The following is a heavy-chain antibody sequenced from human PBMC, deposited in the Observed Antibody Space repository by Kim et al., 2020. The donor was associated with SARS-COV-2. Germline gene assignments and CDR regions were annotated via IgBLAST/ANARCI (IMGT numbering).Heavy chain of an antibody. CDR1: GFTFSSYG. CDR2: IWYDGSNK. V-gene: IGHV3-33*01. J-gene: IGHJ6*02. D-gene: IGHD3-10*01. Sequence: GGSLRLSCAASGFTFSSYGMHWVRQAPGKGLEWVAVIWYDGSNKYYADSVKGRFTISRDNSKNTLYLQMNSLRAEDTAVYYFAREWGGLYYYYGMDVWGQGTTVTVSS. CDR3: AREWGGLYYYYGMDV.